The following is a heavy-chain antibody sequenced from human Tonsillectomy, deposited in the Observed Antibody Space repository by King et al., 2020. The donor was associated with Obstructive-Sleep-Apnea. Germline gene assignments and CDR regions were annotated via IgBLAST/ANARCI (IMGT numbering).Heavy chain of an antibody. D-gene: IGHD6-13*01. CDR1: GGSFSSYY. V-gene: IGHV4-34*01. CDR2: INHSGST. J-gene: IGHJ4*02. Sequence: VQLQQWGAGLLKPSETLSLTCAVFGGSFSSYYCNWIRQPPGKGLEGIWEINHSGSTNYNPSLKSRVTLSLDTSKNQFSLKLSSVTAADTAVYYCARGRASAAGKVLPSNYWGQGSLVTVSS. CDR3: ARGRASAAGKVLPSNY.